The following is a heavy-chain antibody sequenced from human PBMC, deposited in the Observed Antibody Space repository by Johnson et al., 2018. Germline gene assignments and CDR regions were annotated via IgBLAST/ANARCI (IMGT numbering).Heavy chain of an antibody. Sequence: VQLQESGGGLVQPGGSLRLSCVASGFTFSSSWMSWVRQDPGQGLEWVANIRPDGSDTYYVDSVKGRFPISRDPAQNSVNLQLNSLRVEDTAVYYCARAVGSGLVAYWGQGTLVTVSS. J-gene: IGHJ4*02. V-gene: IGHV3-7*01. D-gene: IGHD6-19*01. CDR3: ARAVGSGLVAY. CDR2: IRPDGSDT. CDR1: GFTFSSSW.